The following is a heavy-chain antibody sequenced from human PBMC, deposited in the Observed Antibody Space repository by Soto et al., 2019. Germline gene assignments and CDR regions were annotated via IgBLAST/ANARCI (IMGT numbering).Heavy chain of an antibody. Sequence: SQTLSLTCAISGDSVSSNSAAWNWIRQSPSRGLEWLGRTYYRSKWYSDYAVSVKSRITINPDTSKNQFSPQLNSVTPEDTAVYYCARGYSSGWWEIFDYWGQGTLVTVSS. J-gene: IGHJ4*02. D-gene: IGHD6-19*01. CDR3: ARGYSSGWWEIFDY. CDR2: TYYRSKWYS. CDR1: GDSVSSNSAA. V-gene: IGHV6-1*01.